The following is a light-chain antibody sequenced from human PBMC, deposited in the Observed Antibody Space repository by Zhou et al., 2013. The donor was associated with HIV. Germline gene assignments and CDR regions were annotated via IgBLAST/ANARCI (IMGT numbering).Light chain of an antibody. Sequence: EIVLTQSPGTLSLSPGERATLSCRASQRVSSSYLAWYQQRPGQAPRLLIYATSSRATGIPDRFSGSGSGTDFTLTISRLEPEDFAVYYCQQYGXSPWTFGRRDRRWKSN. CDR1: QRVSSSY. CDR3: QQYGXSPWT. V-gene: IGKV3-20*01. CDR2: ATS. J-gene: IGKJ1*01.